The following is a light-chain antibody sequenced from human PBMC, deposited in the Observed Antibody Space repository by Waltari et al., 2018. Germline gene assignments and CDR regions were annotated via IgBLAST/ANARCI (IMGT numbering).Light chain of an antibody. CDR1: SGHRSNV. J-gene: IGLJ3*02. CDR2: VNSDGSH. V-gene: IGLV4-69*01. Sequence: QLVLTQSPSASASLGAPVKLTCTLSSGHRSNVIAWHQQQPEKGPRYLMKVNSDGSHSKGDKIPDRFSGSSSGAEHYLTISSLQSEDEADYYCQTGGHGTWVFGGGTKLTVL. CDR3: QTGGHGTWV.